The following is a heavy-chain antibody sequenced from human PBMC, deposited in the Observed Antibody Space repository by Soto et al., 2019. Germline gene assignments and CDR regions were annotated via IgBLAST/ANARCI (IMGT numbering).Heavy chain of an antibody. CDR1: GFSLSASGVG. CDR2: IYWNDDK. CDR3: ANRFDDGGNSI. D-gene: IGHD4-17*01. V-gene: IGHV2-5*01. Sequence: SGPTLVNPTQTLTLTCTFSGFSLSASGVGVDWIRQPPGKALEWLALIYWNDDKRYSPSLKSRLTITKDTSKNQVVLTLTNMDPVDTAKYYCANRFDDGGNSIWGQGTMVTV. J-gene: IGHJ3*02.